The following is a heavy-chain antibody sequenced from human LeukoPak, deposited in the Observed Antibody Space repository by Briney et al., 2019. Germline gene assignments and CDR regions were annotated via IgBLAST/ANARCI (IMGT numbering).Heavy chain of an antibody. CDR1: GFTFTDYY. CDR3: AKDPTSYYDILTGYVPRDWYFDL. D-gene: IGHD3-9*01. J-gene: IGHJ2*01. V-gene: IGHV3-11*01. CDR2: ISSGGSTI. Sequence: PGGSLRLSCAASGFTFTDYYMGWIRQAPGTGLEWASYISSGGSTIYYADSVKGRFTISRDSAKNSLYLQMNSLRAEDTAVYYCAKDPTSYYDILTGYVPRDWYFDLWGRGTLVTVSS.